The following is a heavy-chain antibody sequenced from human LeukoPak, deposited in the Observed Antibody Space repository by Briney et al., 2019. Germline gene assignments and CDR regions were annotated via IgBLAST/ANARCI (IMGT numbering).Heavy chain of an antibody. J-gene: IGHJ4*02. CDR2: INTNTGNP. D-gene: IGHD3-9*01. Sequence: ASVKVSCKASGYTFTSYAMNWVRQAPGQGLEWMGWINTNTGNPTYAQGSTGRFVFSLDTSVSTAYLQISSLKAEGTAVYYCARVASGVLRYFDYWGQGTLVTVSS. CDR3: ARVASGVLRYFDY. CDR1: GYTFTSYA. V-gene: IGHV7-4-1*02.